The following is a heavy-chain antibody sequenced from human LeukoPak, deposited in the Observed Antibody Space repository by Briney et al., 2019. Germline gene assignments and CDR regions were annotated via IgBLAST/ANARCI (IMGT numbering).Heavy chain of an antibody. Sequence: PGGSLRLSCAASGFTVSNNYMSWVRQAPGKGLEWVSVIYSGGSTYYADSVKGRFTISRDNSKNTLYLQMNSLTAEDTAVYYCARVGVVPAAIPDGFDIWGQGTMVTVSS. CDR2: IYSGGST. J-gene: IGHJ3*02. CDR3: ARVGVVPAAIPDGFDI. CDR1: GFTVSNNY. V-gene: IGHV3-53*01. D-gene: IGHD2-2*01.